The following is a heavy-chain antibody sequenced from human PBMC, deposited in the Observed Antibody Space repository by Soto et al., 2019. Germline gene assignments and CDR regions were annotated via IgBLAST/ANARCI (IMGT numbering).Heavy chain of an antibody. CDR1: GGSISSYY. CDR2: IYYSGST. D-gene: IGHD6-6*01. V-gene: IGHV4-59*01. J-gene: IGHJ4*02. CDR3: ARDIAARGLDY. Sequence: SETLSLTCTVSGGSISSYYWSWIRQPPGKGLEWIGYIYYSGSTNYNPSLKSRVTISVDTSKNQFSLKLSSVTAADTAVYYCARDIAARGLDYWGQGTLVIVSS.